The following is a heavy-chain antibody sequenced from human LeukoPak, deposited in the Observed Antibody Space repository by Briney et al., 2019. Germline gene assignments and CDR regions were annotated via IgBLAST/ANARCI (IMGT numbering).Heavy chain of an antibody. CDR2: ISGSGGST. CDR1: GFTFSNYA. Sequence: PGGSLRLSCAAAGFTFSNYAMSWVRQAPGKGLECVSTISGSGGSTYYADSVKGRFTISKDNSKKTLYLQMNSLRAEDTAVYYCALLDYGGNSGDAFNIWGQGTRVTVSS. D-gene: IGHD4-23*01. V-gene: IGHV3-23*01. CDR3: ALLDYGGNSGDAFNI. J-gene: IGHJ3*02.